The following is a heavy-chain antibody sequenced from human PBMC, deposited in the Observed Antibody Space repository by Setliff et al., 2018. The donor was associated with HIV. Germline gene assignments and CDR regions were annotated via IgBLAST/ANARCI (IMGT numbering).Heavy chain of an antibody. J-gene: IGHJ4*02. Sequence: GGSLRLSWATSGFIFKTYDIHWVRQAPGKGLEWVTFIRFNGNDKYYADSVKGRFTISRDNSKNTLDLQINSLRPEDTAVYYCVTRYCGESICPEFDYWGQGTLVTVSS. CDR3: VTRYCGESICPEFDY. CDR1: GFIFKTYD. V-gene: IGHV3-30*02. D-gene: IGHD2-21*01. CDR2: IRFNGNDK.